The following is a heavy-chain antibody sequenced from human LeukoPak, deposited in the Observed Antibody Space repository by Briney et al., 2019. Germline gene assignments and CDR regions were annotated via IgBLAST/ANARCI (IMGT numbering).Heavy chain of an antibody. V-gene: IGHV4-34*01. Sequence: SSETLSLTCAVYGGSFSGYYWSWIRQPPGKGLEWIGEINHSGSTNYNPSLKSRVTISVDTSKNQFSLKLSSVTAADTAVYYCARAAYYYDSSGYRNLGAYYFDYWGQGTLVTVSS. CDR1: GGSFSGYY. CDR2: INHSGST. J-gene: IGHJ4*02. D-gene: IGHD3-22*01. CDR3: ARAAYYYDSSGYRNLGAYYFDY.